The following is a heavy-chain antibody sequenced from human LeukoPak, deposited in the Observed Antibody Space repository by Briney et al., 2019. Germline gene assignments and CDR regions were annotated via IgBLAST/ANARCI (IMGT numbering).Heavy chain of an antibody. J-gene: IGHJ6*02. Sequence: GRSLRLSCAASGFTFSSYGMHWVRQAPGKGLEWVAVISYDGSNKYYADSVKGRFTISRDNSKNTLYLQMNSLRAEDTAVYYCARDQTVTTERYDYYYYYGMDVWGQGTTVTVSS. D-gene: IGHD4-11*01. V-gene: IGHV3-30*03. CDR3: ARDQTVTTERYDYYYYYGMDV. CDR1: GFTFSSYG. CDR2: ISYDGSNK.